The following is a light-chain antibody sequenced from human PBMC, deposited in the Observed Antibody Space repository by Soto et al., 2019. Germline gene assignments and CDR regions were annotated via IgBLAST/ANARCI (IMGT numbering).Light chain of an antibody. CDR2: LNSDGSH. CDR3: QTWGTGIHVV. CDR1: SGHSSYA. J-gene: IGLJ2*01. Sequence: QLVLTQSPSASASLGASVKLTCTLSSGHSSYAIAWHQQQPETGPRYLMKLNSDGSHRKGDGTPDRFSGSSSGAERYLTISSLQSEDEADYYCQTWGTGIHVVFGGGTKLTVL. V-gene: IGLV4-69*01.